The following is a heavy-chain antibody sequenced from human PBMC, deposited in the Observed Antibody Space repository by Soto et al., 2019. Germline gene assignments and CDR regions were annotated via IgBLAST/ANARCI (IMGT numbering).Heavy chain of an antibody. J-gene: IGHJ5*02. CDR2: INPATGNT. Sequence: QVQLVQSGAEVKKPGTSVKVSCKASGYSFATYAIHWVRQAPGQGLEWMGWINPATGNTEYSDKFQDRVTFTRDTSATPAYTELRGLRSEDTAVSSCARRYKSAGWLEPWGQGTLVTVSS. CDR1: GYSFATYA. D-gene: IGHD1-1*01. V-gene: IGHV1-3*01. CDR3: ARRYKSAGWLEP.